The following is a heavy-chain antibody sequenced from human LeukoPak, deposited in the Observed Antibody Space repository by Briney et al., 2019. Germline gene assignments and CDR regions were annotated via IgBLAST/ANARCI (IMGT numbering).Heavy chain of an antibody. D-gene: IGHD3-10*01. V-gene: IGHV3-74*01. CDR1: GFTFSSYW. CDR3: AREDVGYYYYGMDV. J-gene: IGHJ6*04. CDR2: INSDGSST. Sequence: GGSPRLSCAASGFTFSSYWMHWVRQAPGKGLVWVSRINSDGSSTSYADSVKGRFTISRDNAKNTLYLQMNSLRAEDTAVYYCAREDVGYYYYGMDVWGKGTTVTVSS.